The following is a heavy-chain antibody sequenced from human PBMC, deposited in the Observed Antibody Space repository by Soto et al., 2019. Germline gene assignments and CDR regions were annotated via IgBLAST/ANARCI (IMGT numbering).Heavy chain of an antibody. V-gene: IGHV3-9*01. CDR3: AKERSGTDYYFGMDV. J-gene: IGHJ6*02. CDR2: ISWNSGSI. Sequence: PXGSLRLSCAASGVSFDDYAMHWVRQAPGKGLEWVSTISWNSGSIGYADSVKGRFTISRDNAKNSLYLQMNSLRAEDTALYYCAKERSGTDYYFGMDVWGQGTTVTVSS. CDR1: GVSFDDYA. D-gene: IGHD1-1*01.